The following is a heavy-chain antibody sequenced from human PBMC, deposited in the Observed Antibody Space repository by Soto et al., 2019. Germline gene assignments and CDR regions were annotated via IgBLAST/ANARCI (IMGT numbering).Heavy chain of an antibody. V-gene: IGHV4-39*01. CDR2: IYYSGST. J-gene: IGHJ4*02. D-gene: IGHD1-20*01. CDR3: ARIPLTGTTVKSYYFDY. CDR1: GGSISSSSYY. Sequence: SETLSLTCTVSGGSISSSSYYWGWIRQPPGKGLEWIGSIYYSGSTYYNPSLKSRVTISVDTSKNQSSLKLSSVTAADTAVYYCARIPLTGTTVKSYYFDYWGQGTLVTVSS.